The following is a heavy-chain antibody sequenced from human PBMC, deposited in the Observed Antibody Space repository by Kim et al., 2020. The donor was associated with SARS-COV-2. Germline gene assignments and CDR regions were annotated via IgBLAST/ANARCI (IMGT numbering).Heavy chain of an antibody. CDR1: EFTFSNYY. V-gene: IGHV3-74*01. CDR2: IWSDGSGT. J-gene: IGHJ2*01. Sequence: GGSLRLSCAASEFTFSNYYLHWVRQAPGKGLVWVSRIWSDGSGTIYADSVKGRFTISRDNAKNMLYLQMNSLRVDDTAVYYCASVSPYWNSELWGRGTLVTVP. CDR3: ASVSPYWNSEL.